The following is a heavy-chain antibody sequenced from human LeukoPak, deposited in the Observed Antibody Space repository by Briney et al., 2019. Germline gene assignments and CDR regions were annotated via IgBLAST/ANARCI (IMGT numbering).Heavy chain of an antibody. CDR1: GFTFSIYA. CDR2: ISYDGSNK. J-gene: IGHJ6*03. D-gene: IGHD6-6*01. V-gene: IGHV3-30-3*01. Sequence: GGSLRLSCAASGFTFSIYAMHWVRQAPGKGLEWVAVISYDGSNKYYADSVKGRFTISRDNSKTTLYLQMNSLRAEDTAVYYCARDGSSSPYYYFYYMDVWGKGTTVTVSS. CDR3: ARDGSSSPYYYFYYMDV.